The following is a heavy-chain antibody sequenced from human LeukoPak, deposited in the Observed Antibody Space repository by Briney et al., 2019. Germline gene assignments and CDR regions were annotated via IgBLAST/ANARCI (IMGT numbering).Heavy chain of an antibody. Sequence: GGSLRLSCAASGFTFSNFWMSWVRQAPGKGLEWVANIKQDGSETHYVGSVKGRFTISGDNAKNSLYLQMNSLRAEDTAVYYCARDQDSSTKWNWFDPWGQGTLVTVSS. CDR2: IKQDGSET. CDR3: ARDQDSSTKWNWFDP. V-gene: IGHV3-7*04. J-gene: IGHJ5*02. D-gene: IGHD6-13*01. CDR1: GFTFSNFW.